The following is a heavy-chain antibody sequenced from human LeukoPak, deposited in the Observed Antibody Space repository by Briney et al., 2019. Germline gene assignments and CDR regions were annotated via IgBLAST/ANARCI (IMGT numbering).Heavy chain of an antibody. J-gene: IGHJ6*02. CDR3: ARRYTLVSRPPFYYGMDV. V-gene: IGHV1-8*01. Sequence: ASVNVSCKASGYTFTSYDINWVRQATGQGLEWMGWMNPNSGNTGYAQKFQGRVTMTRNTSISTAYMELSSLRSEDTAVYYCARRYTLVSRPPFYYGMDVWGQGTTVTVSS. D-gene: IGHD1-14*01. CDR1: GYTFTSYD. CDR2: MNPNSGNT.